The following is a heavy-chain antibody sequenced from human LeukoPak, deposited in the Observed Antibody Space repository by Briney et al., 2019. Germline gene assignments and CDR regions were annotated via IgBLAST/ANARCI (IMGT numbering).Heavy chain of an antibody. D-gene: IGHD6-6*01. J-gene: IGHJ4*02. CDR3: ARHFAYSSSSYFDY. Sequence: TTSETLSLTCSVSGGSVSNYYWSWIRQPPGKGLEWIGYVYYAGSTNYNPSLKSRVTMFEDKSKNQFSLRLYSVTVADTAVYYCARHFAYSSSSYFDYWGQGSLVTVSS. CDR2: VYYAGST. V-gene: IGHV4-59*08. CDR1: GGSVSNYY.